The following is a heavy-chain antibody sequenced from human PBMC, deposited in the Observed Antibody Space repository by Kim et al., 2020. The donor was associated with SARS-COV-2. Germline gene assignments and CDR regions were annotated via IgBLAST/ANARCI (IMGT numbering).Heavy chain of an antibody. J-gene: IGHJ6*02. V-gene: IGHV1-8*01. D-gene: IGHD3-9*01. CDR1: GYTFTSYD. Sequence: ASVKVSCKASGYTFTSYDINWVRQATGQGLEWMGWMNPNSCNTGYAQKFQGRVTMTRNTSISTAYMELSSLRSEDTAVYYCARGAVYYDILTGYRDKYYYYYVMDVWGQGTTVTVSS. CDR3: ARGAVYYDILTGYRDKYYYYYVMDV. CDR2: MNPNSCNT.